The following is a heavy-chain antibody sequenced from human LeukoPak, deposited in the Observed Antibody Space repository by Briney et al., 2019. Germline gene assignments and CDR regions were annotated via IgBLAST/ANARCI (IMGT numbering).Heavy chain of an antibody. CDR2: IYSTGRA. V-gene: IGHV4-4*07. CDR1: ADSNNSYY. J-gene: IGHJ4*02. Sequence: SETLSLTCTVSADSNNSYYWGWVRQPAGRGVEWIGRIYSTGRADYDPSLQCRVTMSVDTSQKQFSLNLRPVTAADTAFYFCAIHGYTLSHFFLDYWSQGPLVTVSS. D-gene: IGHD5-18*01. CDR3: AIHGYTLSHFFLDY.